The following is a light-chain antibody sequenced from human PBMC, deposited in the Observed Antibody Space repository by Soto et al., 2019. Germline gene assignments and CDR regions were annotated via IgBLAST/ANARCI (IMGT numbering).Light chain of an antibody. CDR2: AAS. J-gene: IGKJ1*01. CDR1: QSISSY. Sequence: DIRMTQSASSLSASLGHRVTITWGASQSISSYLNWYQKKKGKAPELLIYAASTLQSGVPSRFSGSGSGTDFTLTISCLQSEDFATYYCQQYYSFPWTFGQGTKVDIK. CDR3: QQYYSFPWT. V-gene: IGKV1-39*01.